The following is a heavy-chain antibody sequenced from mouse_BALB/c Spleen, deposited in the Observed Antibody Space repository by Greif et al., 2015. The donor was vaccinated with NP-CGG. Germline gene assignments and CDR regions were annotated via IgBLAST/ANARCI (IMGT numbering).Heavy chain of an antibody. V-gene: IGHV5-4*02. CDR2: ISDGGSYT. CDR3: AREYYGSSYAMDY. CDR1: GFTFSDYY. D-gene: IGHD1-1*01. Sequence: EVMLVESGGGLVKPGGSLKLSCAASGFTFSDYYMYWVRQTPEKRLEWVATISDGGSYTYYPDSVKGRFTISRDNAKNNLYLQMSSLKSEDTAMYYCAREYYGSSYAMDYWGQGTSVTVSS. J-gene: IGHJ4*01.